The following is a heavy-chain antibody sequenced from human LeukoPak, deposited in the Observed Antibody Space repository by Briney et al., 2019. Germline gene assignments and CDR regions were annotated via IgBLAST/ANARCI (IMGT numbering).Heavy chain of an antibody. CDR2: IIVSGAST. Sequence: GGSLRLSCAASGFTFSSYAMSWVRQAPGKGLEWVSGIIVSGASTFYADSVKGRFTISRDNSKNTLYLQMDSLRAEGTAVYYCARESYYDSSGFYYYFDYWGQGTVVTVSS. V-gene: IGHV3-23*01. CDR3: ARESYYDSSGFYYYFDY. J-gene: IGHJ4*02. D-gene: IGHD3-22*01. CDR1: GFTFSSYA.